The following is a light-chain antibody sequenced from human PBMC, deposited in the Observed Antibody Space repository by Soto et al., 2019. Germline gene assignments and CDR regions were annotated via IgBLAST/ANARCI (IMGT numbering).Light chain of an antibody. J-gene: IGLJ2*01. Sequence: QSVLTQPPSVSGAPGQRVTISCTGSSSNIGAGYVVHWYQQLPGPAPKLLIYGNINRPSGVPDRFSGSKSGTSASLAITGLQAEDEADYYCQSYASSLSGPVFGGGTKLTVL. CDR2: GNI. CDR3: QSYASSLSGPV. V-gene: IGLV1-40*01. CDR1: SSNIGAGYV.